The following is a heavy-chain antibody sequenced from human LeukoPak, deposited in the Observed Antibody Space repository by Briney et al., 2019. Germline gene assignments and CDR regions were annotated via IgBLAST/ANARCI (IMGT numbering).Heavy chain of an antibody. CDR2: IYPGDSDT. D-gene: IGHD1-26*01. CDR1: GYNLISYW. V-gene: IGHV5-51*01. Sequence: GESLKISCKGSGYNLISYWIGWVRQMPGKGLEWMGFIYPGDSDTRYSPSFQGQVTISADKSMSTAYLQWSSLKASDTAMYYCARRRGRYSGDAFDIWGQGTMVTVSS. CDR3: ARRRGRYSGDAFDI. J-gene: IGHJ3*02.